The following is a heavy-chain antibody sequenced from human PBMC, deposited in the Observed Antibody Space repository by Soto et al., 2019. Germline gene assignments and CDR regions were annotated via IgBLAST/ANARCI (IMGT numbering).Heavy chain of an antibody. D-gene: IGHD2-15*01. J-gene: IGHJ4*02. Sequence: SETLSLTCTVSGGSISSYYWSWIRQPPGKGLEWIGYIYYSGSTNYNPSLKSRVTIPVDTSKNQFSLKLSSVTAADTAVYYCARVRIRYCSGGSCYPDPSGFDYWGQGTLVTVSS. CDR2: IYYSGST. V-gene: IGHV4-59*01. CDR3: ARVRIRYCSGGSCYPDPSGFDY. CDR1: GGSISSYY.